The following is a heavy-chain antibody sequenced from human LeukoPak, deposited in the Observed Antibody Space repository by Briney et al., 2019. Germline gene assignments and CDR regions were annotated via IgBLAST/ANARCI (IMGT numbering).Heavy chain of an antibody. V-gene: IGHV3-30*18. Sequence: GGSLRLSCAASGFTFSNYWMSWVRQAPGKGLEWVAVISYDGSNKYYADSVKGRFTISRDNSKNTLYLQMNSLRAEDTAVYYCANLPYCSGGSCYPLDAFDIWGQGTMVTVSS. D-gene: IGHD2-15*01. CDR2: ISYDGSNK. CDR3: ANLPYCSGGSCYPLDAFDI. CDR1: GFTFSNYW. J-gene: IGHJ3*02.